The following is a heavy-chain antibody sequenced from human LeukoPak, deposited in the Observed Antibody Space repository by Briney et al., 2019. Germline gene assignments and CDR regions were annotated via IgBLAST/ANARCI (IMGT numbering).Heavy chain of an antibody. CDR3: ARDHIAAPGTLDY. Sequence: PSQTLSLTCTVSGGSISSGGYYWSWIRQHPGKGLEWIGNIYYSGSTYYNPSLKSRVTISVDTSKNQFSLKLNSVTAADTAVYYCARDHIAAPGTLDYWGQGTPVTVSS. CDR1: GGSISSGGYY. D-gene: IGHD6-13*01. V-gene: IGHV4-31*03. CDR2: IYYSGST. J-gene: IGHJ4*02.